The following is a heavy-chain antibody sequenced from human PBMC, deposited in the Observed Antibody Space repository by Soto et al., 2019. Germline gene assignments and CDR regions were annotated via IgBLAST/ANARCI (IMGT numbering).Heavy chain of an antibody. J-gene: IGHJ4*02. D-gene: IGHD3-16*01. Sequence: QVQLVESGGGVVQPGTSLRLSCVGSGFTFRSYVIHWVRQAPGKGLEWVALTSYDGSNNFYGDSVKGRFTISRHNSRNTVELQMDSLRFEDTALYYGARWGKTGGLDVWGQGTLVSVSS. CDR3: ARWGKTGGLDV. V-gene: IGHV3-30*03. CDR1: GFTFRSYV. CDR2: TSYDGSNN.